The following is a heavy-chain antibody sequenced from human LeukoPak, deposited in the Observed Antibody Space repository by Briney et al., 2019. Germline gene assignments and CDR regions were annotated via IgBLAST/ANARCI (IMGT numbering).Heavy chain of an antibody. CDR1: GYTFTSYG. CDR2: ISAYNGNT. V-gene: IGHV1-18*01. Sequence: ASVKVSCKASGYTFTSYGISWVRQAPGQGLEWMGWISAYNGNTNYAQKLQGRVTMTTVTSTSTAYMELRSLRSDDTAVYYCARVGYCTNGVCYDAFDIWGQGTMVTVSS. D-gene: IGHD2-8*01. CDR3: ARVGYCTNGVCYDAFDI. J-gene: IGHJ3*02.